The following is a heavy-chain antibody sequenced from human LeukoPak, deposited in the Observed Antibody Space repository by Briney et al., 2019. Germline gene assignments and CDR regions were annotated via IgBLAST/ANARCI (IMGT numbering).Heavy chain of an antibody. J-gene: IGHJ6*03. CDR1: GGSISSYY. CDR2: IYYSGST. V-gene: IGHV4-59*01. CDR3: ARVCHYGSAYYYMDV. Sequence: PSETLSLTCTVSGGSISSYYWSWIRQPPGKGLEWIGYIYYSGSTNYNPSLKSRVTISVDTSKSQFSLKLSSVTAADTAVYYCARVCHYGSAYYYMDVWGKGTTVTVSS. D-gene: IGHD3-10*01.